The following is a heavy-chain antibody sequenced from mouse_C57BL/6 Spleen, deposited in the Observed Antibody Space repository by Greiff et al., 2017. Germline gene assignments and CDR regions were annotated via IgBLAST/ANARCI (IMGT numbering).Heavy chain of an antibody. CDR2: ISSGSSTI. CDR3: ARRLSTVVGYFDY. V-gene: IGHV5-17*01. Sequence: EVKVVESGGGLVRPGGSLKLSCAASGFTFSDFGLHWVRRAPEKGLEWVAYISSGSSTIYYADTVKGLFTISREHAKTTLFLQMPILRSADTAMYYCARRLSTVVGYFDYWGQGTTLTVSS. J-gene: IGHJ2*01. CDR1: GFTFSDFG. D-gene: IGHD1-1*01.